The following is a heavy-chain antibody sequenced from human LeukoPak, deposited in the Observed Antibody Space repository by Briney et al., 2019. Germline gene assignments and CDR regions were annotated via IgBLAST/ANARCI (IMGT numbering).Heavy chain of an antibody. CDR1: GGSVSSGSYY. J-gene: IGHJ5*02. CDR3: ARAGVSQWLVRSDNWFDP. CDR2: IYYSGST. Sequence: SETLSLTCTVSGGSVSSGSYYWSGIRQPPGKGLEWIGYIYYSGSTNYNPSLKSRVTISVDTSKNQFSLKLSSVTAADTAVYYCARAGVSQWLVRSDNWFDPWGQGTLVTVSS. D-gene: IGHD6-19*01. V-gene: IGHV4-61*01.